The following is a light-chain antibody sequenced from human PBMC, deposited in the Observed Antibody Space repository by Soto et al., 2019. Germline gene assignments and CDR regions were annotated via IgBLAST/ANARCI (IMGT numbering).Light chain of an antibody. J-gene: IGKJ1*01. CDR3: QQYGSSPWT. Sequence: ESVLIQSPDTPSLATGERVTLSCRASQSVSSSFVAWFQQKPGQAPRLLIYGASSRATGIPDRFSGSGSGTDFTLTINRLEPEDFAMYFCQQYGSSPWTFGQGTKVDIK. CDR2: GAS. CDR1: QSVSSSF. V-gene: IGKV3-20*01.